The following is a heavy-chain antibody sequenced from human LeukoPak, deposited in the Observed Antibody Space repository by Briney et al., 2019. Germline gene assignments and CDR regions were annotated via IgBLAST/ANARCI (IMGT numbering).Heavy chain of an antibody. J-gene: IGHJ3*02. D-gene: IGHD3-22*01. CDR1: GGSFSGYY. V-gene: IGHV4-34*01. CDR2: INHSGST. Sequence: PSETLSLTCAVYGGSFSGYYWSWIRQPPGKGLGWIGEINHSGSTNYNPSLKSRVTISVDTSKNQFSLKLSSVTPEDTAVYYCAKSNGYGLIDIWGQGTMVTVSS. CDR3: AKSNGYGLIDI.